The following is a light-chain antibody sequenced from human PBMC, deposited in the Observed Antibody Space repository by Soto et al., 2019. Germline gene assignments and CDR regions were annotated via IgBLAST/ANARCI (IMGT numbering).Light chain of an antibody. CDR3: QLYGRSTMYT. CDR1: QPINNNY. Sequence: IVMTQSPRTLSLSPGERATLSCRASQPINNNYVAWYQQKPGQAPSLLIYGASDRATGVPDRFSGSGSGTDFTLTIIRLEPEDFAVYYCQLYGRSTMYTFGQGTRLEIK. V-gene: IGKV3-20*01. CDR2: GAS. J-gene: IGKJ2*01.